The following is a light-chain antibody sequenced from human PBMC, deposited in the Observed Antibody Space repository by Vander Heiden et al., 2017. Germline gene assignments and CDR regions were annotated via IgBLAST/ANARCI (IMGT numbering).Light chain of an antibody. CDR3: SSDTSSSTWV. Sequence: QSALTQPASVSGSPGPSITISCPGTSSDVGGYNYVSWYQPHPGKAPKLMIYDVSKRPAGVSNRFAGSKSGNTASLTISGLQDEDEADYYCSSDTSSSTWVFGGGTKLTVL. CDR2: DVS. V-gene: IGLV2-14*01. J-gene: IGLJ3*02. CDR1: SSDVGGYNY.